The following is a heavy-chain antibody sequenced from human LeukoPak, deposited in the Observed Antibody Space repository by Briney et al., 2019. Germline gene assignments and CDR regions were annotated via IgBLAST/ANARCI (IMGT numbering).Heavy chain of an antibody. D-gene: IGHD3-10*01. Sequence: GRSLRLSCAASGFSFTSYAMHWVRQAPGKGLEWVAVISYDGSNKYYADSVKGRFTISRDNSKNTLYLQMNSLRAEDTAVYYCAKENYRFGSPSYFDYWGQGTLVTVSS. J-gene: IGHJ4*02. CDR2: ISYDGSNK. V-gene: IGHV3-30-3*01. CDR1: GFSFTSYA. CDR3: AKENYRFGSPSYFDY.